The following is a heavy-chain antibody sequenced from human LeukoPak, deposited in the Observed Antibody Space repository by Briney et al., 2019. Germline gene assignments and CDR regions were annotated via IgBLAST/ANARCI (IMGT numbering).Heavy chain of an antibody. CDR1: GGTFSTYT. CDR2: IMPLLGTA. D-gene: IGHD1-1*01. Sequence: ASVRVSCKASGGTFSTYTITWVRQARGQGLEWMGGIMPLLGTADYAPKFQGRVSITADESTTTVHMEMSSLKSEDTAVYYCARVGGNELPSYFDYWGQGTLVTVSS. J-gene: IGHJ4*02. V-gene: IGHV1-69*13. CDR3: ARVGGNELPSYFDY.